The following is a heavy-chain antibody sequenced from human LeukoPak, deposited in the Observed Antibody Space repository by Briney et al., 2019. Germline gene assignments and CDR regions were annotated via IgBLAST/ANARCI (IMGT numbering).Heavy chain of an antibody. CDR3: ARNRNWFDP. CDR1: GFTFSSYE. D-gene: IGHD2/OR15-2a*01. CDR2: IGSSGNTV. Sequence: GGSLRLSCAASGFTFSSYEMNWVRQAPGKGLEWVSYIGSSGNTVYYADSVKGRFTISRDNAKNSLYLQMNSLRAEDTAVYYCARNRNWFDPWGQGTLVTVSS. V-gene: IGHV3-48*03. J-gene: IGHJ5*02.